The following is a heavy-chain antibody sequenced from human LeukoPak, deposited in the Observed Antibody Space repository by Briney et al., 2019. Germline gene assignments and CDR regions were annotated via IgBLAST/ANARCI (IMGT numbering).Heavy chain of an antibody. J-gene: IGHJ4*02. D-gene: IGHD4-23*01. CDR3: ARAGGGNSDY. Sequence: PSETLSLTCTVSGGSISSSSYYWGWIRQPPRKGLEWIGSIYYSGSTYYNPSLKSRVTISVDTSKNQFSLKLSSVTAADTAVYYCARAGGGNSDYWGQGTLVTVSS. CDR2: IYYSGST. V-gene: IGHV4-39*07. CDR1: GGSISSSSYY.